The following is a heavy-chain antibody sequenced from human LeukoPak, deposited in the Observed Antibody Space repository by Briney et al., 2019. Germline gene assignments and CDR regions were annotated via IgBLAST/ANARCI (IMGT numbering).Heavy chain of an antibody. D-gene: IGHD3-9*01. V-gene: IGHV4-30-2*01. CDR1: GGSISSGGYS. CDR3: ARLYYDILTGDYYFDY. CDR2: IYHSGST. Sequence: SETLSLTCAVSGGSISSGGYSWSWIRQPPGKGLEWIGYIYHSGSTYYNPSLKSRVTISVDRSKNQFSLKLSSVTAADTAVYYCARLYYDILTGDYYFDYWGQGTLVTVSS. J-gene: IGHJ4*02.